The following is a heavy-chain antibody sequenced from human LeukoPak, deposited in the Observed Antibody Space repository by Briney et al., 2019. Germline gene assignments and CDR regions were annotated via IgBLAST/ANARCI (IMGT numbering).Heavy chain of an antibody. D-gene: IGHD4-11*01. V-gene: IGHV4-59*12. CDR3: AMRSNHELIY. Sequence: SETLSLTCTVSGGSISGFYWIWIRQPPGKGLEWIGEIYHSGSTNYNPSLKSRVTISVDKSKNQFSLKLTSVTAADTALYYCAMRSNHELIYWGQGTLVTVSS. CDR1: GGSISGFY. J-gene: IGHJ4*02. CDR2: IYHSGST.